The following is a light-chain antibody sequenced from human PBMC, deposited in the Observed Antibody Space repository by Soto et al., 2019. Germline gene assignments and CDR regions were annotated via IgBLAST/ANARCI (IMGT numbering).Light chain of an antibody. V-gene: IGLV8-61*01. CDR3: ALYLGSGNMV. J-gene: IGLJ3*02. Sequence: QAVVTQEPSFSVSPGGTVTLTCGLTSGSVSILSYPSWYQQTTGQAPRTLIYSTNTRSSGVPDRFSGSILGTKAALTIAGAQAEDDSHYYFALYLGSGNMVFGCGTKVTVL. CDR1: SGSVSILSY. CDR2: STN.